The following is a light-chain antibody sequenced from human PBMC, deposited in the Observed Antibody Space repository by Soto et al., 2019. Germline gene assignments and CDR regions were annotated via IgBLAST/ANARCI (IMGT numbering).Light chain of an antibody. Sequence: DIQMTQSPSALSASVGDSVTITGRADENINTWLAWFQQKPGTAPKLLIYRASNLQSGVPSRFSGSGSGTEFTLTINSLQPDDFATYYCQQYYRYAYTFGQGTKLDIK. CDR2: RAS. CDR1: ENINTW. V-gene: IGKV1-5*03. J-gene: IGKJ2*01. CDR3: QQYYRYAYT.